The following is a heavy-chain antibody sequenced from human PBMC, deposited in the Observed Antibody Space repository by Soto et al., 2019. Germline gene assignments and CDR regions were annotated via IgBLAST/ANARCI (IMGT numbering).Heavy chain of an antibody. J-gene: IGHJ4*02. D-gene: IGHD2-21*02. CDR1: GFTLSSYS. CDR3: VRAGYCGPGCYYYFDY. CDR2: ISSSSTHI. Sequence: GGSLRLSCAASGFTLSSYSMNWVRQASGKGLEWVASISSSSTHIYYADSVKGRLTISRDNARNSLYLQMNSLRAEDTAVYYCVRAGYCGPGCYYYFDYWGQGTLVTVTS. V-gene: IGHV3-21*01.